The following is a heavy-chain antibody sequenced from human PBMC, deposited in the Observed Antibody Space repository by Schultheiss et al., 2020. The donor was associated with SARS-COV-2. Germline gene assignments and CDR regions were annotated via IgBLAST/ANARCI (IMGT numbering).Heavy chain of an antibody. Sequence: GGSLRLSCTASGFMFSAHGMHWVRQAPGKGLEWVAIIWYDGSEEYYADSVKGRFTISRDNAKNTLYLQMNNLRVEDTALYYCARDQYDSSGVIRLQLDLWGQGTLVTVSS. CDR2: IWYDGSEE. J-gene: IGHJ4*02. D-gene: IGHD3-22*01. V-gene: IGHV3-33*01. CDR1: GFMFSAHG. CDR3: ARDQYDSSGVIRLQLDL.